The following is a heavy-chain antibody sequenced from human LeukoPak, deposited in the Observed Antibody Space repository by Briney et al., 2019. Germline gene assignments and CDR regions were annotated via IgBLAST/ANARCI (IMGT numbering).Heavy chain of an antibody. CDR1: GFTFSSYG. CDR3: AKDHLWFGENNFDY. J-gene: IGHJ4*02. Sequence: GGSLRLSCAASGFTFSSYGMSWVRQAPGKGLEWVSAISGSGGSTYYADSVKGRFTISRDNSKNTLYLQMNSLRAEDTAVYYCAKDHLWFGENNFDYWGQGTLVTVSS. V-gene: IGHV3-23*01. CDR2: ISGSGGST. D-gene: IGHD3-10*01.